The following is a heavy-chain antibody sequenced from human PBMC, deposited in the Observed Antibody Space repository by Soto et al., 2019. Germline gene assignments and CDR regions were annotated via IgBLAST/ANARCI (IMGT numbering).Heavy chain of an antibody. V-gene: IGHV4-4*07. CDR3: ARGQRFSDSFDP. Sequence: SETLSLTCTVSGGAISGYYWTWIRQSAGKGLEWIGRIYSSGGTKYNPSLQSRVTMSLATSKNQFSLRLTSVTAADTAVYYCARGQRFSDSFDPWGQGTLVTVSS. D-gene: IGHD3-3*01. CDR1: GGAISGYY. CDR2: IYSSGGT. J-gene: IGHJ5*02.